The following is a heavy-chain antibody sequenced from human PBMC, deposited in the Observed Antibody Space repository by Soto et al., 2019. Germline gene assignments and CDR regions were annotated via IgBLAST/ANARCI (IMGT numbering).Heavy chain of an antibody. Sequence: QITLKESGPTLVKPTQTLTLTCTFSGFSLSTSGVGAGWIRQPPGKALEWLALIYWDDDKRYSPSLKSRLTITKDTSKNQVVLTMTNMDTVDTATYYCARRYSSSWSGSEYFQHWGQGTLVTVSS. CDR2: IYWDDDK. D-gene: IGHD6-13*01. J-gene: IGHJ1*01. CDR3: ARRYSSSWSGSEYFQH. V-gene: IGHV2-5*02. CDR1: GFSLSTSGVG.